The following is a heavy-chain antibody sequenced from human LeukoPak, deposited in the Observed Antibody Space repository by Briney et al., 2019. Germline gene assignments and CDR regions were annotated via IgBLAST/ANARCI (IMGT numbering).Heavy chain of an antibody. J-gene: IGHJ4*02. Sequence: PGGSLRLSCVVSDFTFSSLWMHWVRQAPGQGLVWVSRINTDGTTTNYADSVKGRFTISRDNAKNTLYLQMNSLRADDTAVYYCATAGNYRFDYWGQGTLVTVSS. CDR3: ATAGNYRFDY. CDR2: INTDGTTT. D-gene: IGHD5-24*01. V-gene: IGHV3-74*01. CDR1: DFTFSSLW.